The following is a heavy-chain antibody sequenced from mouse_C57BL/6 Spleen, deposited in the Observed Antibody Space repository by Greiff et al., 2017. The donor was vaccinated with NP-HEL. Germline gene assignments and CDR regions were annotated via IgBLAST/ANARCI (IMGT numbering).Heavy chain of an antibody. CDR3: AREGYYSFDY. Sequence: EVQLQQSGPELVKPGASVKISCKASGYSFTGYYMNWVKQSPEKSLEWIGEINPSTGGTTYNQKFKAKATLTVDKSSSTAYMQLKSLTSEDSAVYYCAREGYYSFDYWGQGTTLTVSS. CDR2: INPSTGGT. CDR1: GYSFTGYY. V-gene: IGHV1-42*01. J-gene: IGHJ2*01. D-gene: IGHD2-3*01.